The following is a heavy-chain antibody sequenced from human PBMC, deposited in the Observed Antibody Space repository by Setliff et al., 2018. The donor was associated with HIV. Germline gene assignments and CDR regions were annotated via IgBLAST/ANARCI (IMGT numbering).Heavy chain of an antibody. CDR2: IDPSGGST. V-gene: IGHV1-46*01. D-gene: IGHD3-16*01. J-gene: IGHJ4*02. CDR1: GDTFTNYF. CDR3: ARAVASRNIRGEYSFDY. Sequence: VSCKASGDTFTNYFVHWVRQAPGQGLEWMGIIDPSGGSTNYAQKFQGRLTMTSDTSTSTVYMELSSLRSEDTAVYYCARAVASRNIRGEYSFDYWGQGTLVTVSS.